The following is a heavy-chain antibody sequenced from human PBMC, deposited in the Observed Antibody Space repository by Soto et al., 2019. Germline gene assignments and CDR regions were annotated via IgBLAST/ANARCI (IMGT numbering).Heavy chain of an antibody. CDR2: ISAYNGNT. Sequence: GASVKVSCKASGYTFTSYGISWVRQAPGQGLEWMGWISAYNGNTNYAQKLQGRVTMTTDTSTSTAYMELRSLRSDDTAVYYCASNMVRGVISQSYMDVWGKGTTVTVSS. CDR1: GYTFTSYG. J-gene: IGHJ6*03. CDR3: ASNMVRGVISQSYMDV. D-gene: IGHD3-10*01. V-gene: IGHV1-18*01.